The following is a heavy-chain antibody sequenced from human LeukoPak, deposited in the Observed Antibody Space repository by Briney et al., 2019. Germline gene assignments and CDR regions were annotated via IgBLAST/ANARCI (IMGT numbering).Heavy chain of an antibody. CDR3: ARDLGYCSSTSCPNYYYYGMDV. D-gene: IGHD2-2*03. CDR1: GDSISSYY. J-gene: IGHJ6*02. V-gene: IGHV4-59*01. CDR2: IYYSGST. Sequence: TSETLSLTCTVSGDSISSYYWSWIRQPPGKGLEWIGYIYYSGSTNYNPSLKSRVTISVDTSKNQFSLKLSSVTAADTAVYYCARDLGYCSSTSCPNYYYYGMDVWGQGTTVTVSS.